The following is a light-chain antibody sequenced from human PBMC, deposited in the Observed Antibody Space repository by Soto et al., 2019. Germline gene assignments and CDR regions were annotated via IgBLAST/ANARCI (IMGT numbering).Light chain of an antibody. CDR3: LQVYTFPRT. J-gene: IGKJ4*02. CDR2: AAS. V-gene: IGKV1-12*01. CDR1: QAIGGR. Sequence: DLQMTQSPSSVAASVGDRITITCRASQAIGGRLAWFQQKPGKXXQXXIQAASILQSGVPSRFSGIWSGTAVILTLHNLQPEDCASYFGLQVYTFPRTFGRGTKVEI.